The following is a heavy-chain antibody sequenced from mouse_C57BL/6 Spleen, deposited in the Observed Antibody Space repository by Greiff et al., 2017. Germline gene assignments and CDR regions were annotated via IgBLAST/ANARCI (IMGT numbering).Heavy chain of an antibody. J-gene: IGHJ3*01. CDR2: ISSGGSYT. CDR1: GFTFSSYG. CDR3: ARHDPDELAY. Sequence: EVHLVESGGDLVKPGGSLKLSCAASGFTFSSYGMSWVRQTPDKRLEWVATISSGGSYTYYPDSVKGRFTISRDNAKNTLYLQMSSLKSEDTAMYYCARHDPDELAYWGQGTLVTVSA. V-gene: IGHV5-6*01.